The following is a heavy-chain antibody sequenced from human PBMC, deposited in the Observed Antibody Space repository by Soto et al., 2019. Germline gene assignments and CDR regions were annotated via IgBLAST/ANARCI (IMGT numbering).Heavy chain of an antibody. D-gene: IGHD2-2*01. J-gene: IGHJ6*02. CDR3: VRECLLLNARPDQYYGLDV. Sequence: QVQLVQSGAEVKKPGASVKVSCRASGYTFTNYYMHWVRQAPGQGLEGMGIIHPTVGSTRYAKKFKGRVTLTRNTSTSTVYMELTSLRSADTAVYYCVRECLLLNARPDQYYGLDVWGQGTTVIVSS. V-gene: IGHV1-46*01. CDR1: GYTFTNYY. CDR2: IHPTVGST.